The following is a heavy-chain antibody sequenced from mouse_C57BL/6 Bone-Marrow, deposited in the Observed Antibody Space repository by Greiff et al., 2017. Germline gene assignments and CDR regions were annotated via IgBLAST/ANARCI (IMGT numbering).Heavy chain of an antibody. CDR2: IDPENGDT. CDR3: TTHYYGSSYAMDY. CDR1: GFNIKDDY. Sequence: VQLKQSGAELVRPGASVTLSCTASGFNIKDDYMHWVKQRPDQGLEWIGWIDPENGDTEYASKFQGKATITADTSSNTAYLQLSSLTSEDTAVYYCTTHYYGSSYAMDYWGQGTSVTVSS. D-gene: IGHD1-1*01. J-gene: IGHJ4*01. V-gene: IGHV14-4*01.